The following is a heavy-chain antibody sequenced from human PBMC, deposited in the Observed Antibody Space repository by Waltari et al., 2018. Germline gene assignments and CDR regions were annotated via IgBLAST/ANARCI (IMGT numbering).Heavy chain of an antibody. CDR2: INPSGGST. J-gene: IGHJ3*02. D-gene: IGHD3-9*01. CDR3: ASPAFLTGYSNDAFDI. CDR1: GYTFTSYY. V-gene: IGHV1-46*01. Sequence: QVQLVQSGAEVKKPGASVKVSCKASGYTFTSYYMHWVRQAPGQGLEWMGIINPSGGSTSYAQKFQGRVTMTRDTSTSTVYMELSSLRSEDTAVYYCASPAFLTGYSNDAFDIWGQGTMVTVSS.